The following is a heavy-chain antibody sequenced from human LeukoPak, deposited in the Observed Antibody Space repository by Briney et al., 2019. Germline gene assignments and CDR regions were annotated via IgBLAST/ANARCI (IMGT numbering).Heavy chain of an antibody. CDR2: IIPIFGTA. Sequence: SVKVSCKASGGTFSSYAISWVRQAPGQGLEWMGGIIPIFGTANYAQKFQGRVTITTDESTSTAYLELSSLRSEDTAVYYCARDRYYDSSGYHISEYYFDYWGQGTLVTVSS. CDR1: GGTFSSYA. D-gene: IGHD3-22*01. CDR3: ARDRYYDSSGYHISEYYFDY. J-gene: IGHJ4*02. V-gene: IGHV1-69*05.